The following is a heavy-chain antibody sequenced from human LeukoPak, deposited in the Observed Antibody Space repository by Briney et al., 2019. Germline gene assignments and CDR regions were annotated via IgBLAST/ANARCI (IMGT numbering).Heavy chain of an antibody. CDR2: IYSGGCT. J-gene: IGHJ4*02. V-gene: IGHV3-53*01. CDR3: ARVSYYDSSGYYFLSYVDY. CDR1: GFTVSSNY. D-gene: IGHD3-22*01. Sequence: PGGSLRLSCAASGFTVSSNYMSWVRQAPGKGLEWVSVIYSGGCTYYADSVRGRFTISRDNSKNTLYLQMNSLGAEDTAVYYCARVSYYDSSGYYFLSYVDYWGQGTLVTVSS.